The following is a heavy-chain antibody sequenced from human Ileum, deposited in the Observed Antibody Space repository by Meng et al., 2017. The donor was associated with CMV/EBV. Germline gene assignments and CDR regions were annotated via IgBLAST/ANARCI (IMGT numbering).Heavy chain of an antibody. CDR2: ISFDGDGR. CDR1: GFLFSSYT. CDR3: ARAVAAAEYFDL. Sequence: GGSLRLSCTASGFLFSSYTMNWVRQVPGQGLEWVAGISFDGDGRYYADSVKGRFTISRDNSKNTLFLQMNSLRAEDTAVYYCARAVAAAEYFDLWGQGTLVTVSS. J-gene: IGHJ4*02. V-gene: IGHV3-30-3*01. D-gene: IGHD6-13*01.